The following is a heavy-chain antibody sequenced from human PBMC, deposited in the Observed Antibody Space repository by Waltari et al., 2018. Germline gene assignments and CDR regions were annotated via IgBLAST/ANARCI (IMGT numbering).Heavy chain of an antibody. J-gene: IGHJ4*02. D-gene: IGHD2-21*01. CDR3: ARWPLYCGGDCYESRTTGLDY. CDR2: IYPGDSDT. V-gene: IGHV5-51*03. Sequence: EVQLVQSGAEVKKPGESLKISCKGSGYSFTSYWIGWVRQMPGKGLEWMGIIYPGDSDTRYSPSFQGQVTISADKSISTAYLQWSSLKASDTAMYYCARWPLYCGGDCYESRTTGLDYWGQGTLVTVSS. CDR1: GYSFTSYW.